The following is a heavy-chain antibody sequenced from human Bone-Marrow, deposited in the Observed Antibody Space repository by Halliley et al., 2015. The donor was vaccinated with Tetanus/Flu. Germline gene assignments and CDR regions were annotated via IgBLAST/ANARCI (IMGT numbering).Heavy chain of an antibody. CDR1: GDSIMSSKW. CDR2: IYFTGST. V-gene: IGHV4-4*02. CDR3: AAQGGGYCSGTSCYSWVDS. Sequence: SLRLSCAVSGDSIMSSKWWTWVRQSPGKGLEWIGEIYFTGSTNYNPSLKSRVTMSVDESKSHFSLKLRSVTAADTAVYYCAAQGGGYCSGTSCYSWVDSWGQGTLVTVSS. D-gene: IGHD2-2*01. J-gene: IGHJ5*01.